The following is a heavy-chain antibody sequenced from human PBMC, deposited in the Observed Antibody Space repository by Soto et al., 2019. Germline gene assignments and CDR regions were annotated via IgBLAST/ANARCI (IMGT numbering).Heavy chain of an antibody. CDR2: IIPIFGTA. J-gene: IGHJ6*02. Sequence: QVQLVQSGAEVKKPGSSVKVSCKASGGTFSSYAISWVRQAPGQGLEWMGGIIPIFGTANYAQKFKGRVTITADESRSTAYMELGSLRSEDTAVYCCARGGISMPAYYYYGMDVWGQGNTVPVSS. CDR3: ARGGISMPAYYYYGMDV. CDR1: GGTFSSYA. V-gene: IGHV1-69*01. D-gene: IGHD2-2*01.